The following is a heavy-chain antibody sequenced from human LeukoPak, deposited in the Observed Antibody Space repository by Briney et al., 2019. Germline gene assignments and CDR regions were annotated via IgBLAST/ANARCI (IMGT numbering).Heavy chain of an antibody. J-gene: IGHJ4*02. V-gene: IGHV1-24*01. CDR1: GYTLTELS. CDR2: FDPEDGET. D-gene: IGHD5-12*01. CDR3: ATDPGGYDDFDY. Sequence: ASVKVSCKVSGYTLTELSMHWVRRAPEKGLGGMGGFDPEDGETIYAQKFQGRVTMTEDTSTDTAYMELSSLRSEDTAVYYCATDPGGYDDFDYWGQGTLVTVSS.